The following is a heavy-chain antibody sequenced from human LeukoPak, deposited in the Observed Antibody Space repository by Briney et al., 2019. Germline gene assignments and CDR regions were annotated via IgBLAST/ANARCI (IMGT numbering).Heavy chain of an antibody. CDR1: GYSFTSYW. J-gene: IGHJ4*02. V-gene: IGHV1-18*04. CDR3: ARTWKVLNAGDY. D-gene: IGHD1-1*01. Sequence: GESLKISCKGSGYSFTSYWIGWVRQAPGQGLEWMGWISAYNGNTNYAQELQGRVTMTTDTSTSTAYMELRSLRSDDTAVYYCARTWKVLNAGDYWGQGTLVTVSS. CDR2: ISAYNGNT.